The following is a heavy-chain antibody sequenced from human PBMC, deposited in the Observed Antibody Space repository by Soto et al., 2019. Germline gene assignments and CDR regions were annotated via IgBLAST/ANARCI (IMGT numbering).Heavy chain of an antibody. CDR3: ARGVYGSGNYYTGPSAFDI. D-gene: IGHD3-10*01. V-gene: IGHV1-69*06. Sequence: QVQLEQSGAEVKKPGSSVKISCKASGGTLSDHGVSWLRQAPGQGLEWVGGTIPVFNTAKYAPKLQGRVTIAAAKSTNIVYMELGSLRSDDTAFYCCARGVYGSGNYYTGPSAFDIWGQGTLVIVSS. CDR1: GGTLSDHG. CDR2: TIPVFNTA. J-gene: IGHJ3*02.